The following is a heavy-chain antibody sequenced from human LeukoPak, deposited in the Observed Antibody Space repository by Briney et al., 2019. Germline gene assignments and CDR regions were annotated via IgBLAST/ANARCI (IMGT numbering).Heavy chain of an antibody. D-gene: IGHD6-13*01. Sequence: GGSLRLSCAASGFTFSSYSMNWVRQAPGKGLEWVSSISSSSSYIYYADSVKGRFTISRDNAKNSLYLQVNSLRAEDTAVYYCARIADSSSGGRLVDYWGQGTLVTVSS. V-gene: IGHV3-21*01. J-gene: IGHJ4*02. CDR1: GFTFSSYS. CDR2: ISSSSSYI. CDR3: ARIADSSSGGRLVDY.